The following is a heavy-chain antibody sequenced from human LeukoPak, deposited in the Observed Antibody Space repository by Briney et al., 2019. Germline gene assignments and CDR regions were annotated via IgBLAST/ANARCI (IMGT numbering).Heavy chain of an antibody. Sequence: GGSLRLSCAASGFTFSSFGMHWVRQAPGKGLEWVAVIWYDGSNKNYADSVKGRFTISRDNSKNTLYLQMNSLRAEDTAVYYCATNSYTGSSKNTFNFWGRGTLVTVSS. CDR2: IWYDGSNK. CDR3: ATNSYTGSSKNTFNF. V-gene: IGHV3-33*01. D-gene: IGHD3-16*01. J-gene: IGHJ4*02. CDR1: GFTFSSFG.